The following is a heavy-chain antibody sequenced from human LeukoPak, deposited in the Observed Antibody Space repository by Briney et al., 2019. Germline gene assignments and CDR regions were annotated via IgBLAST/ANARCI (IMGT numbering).Heavy chain of an antibody. J-gene: IGHJ5*02. Sequence: ASVKVSCKASGGTFSSYAISWVRQAPGQGLEWTGRIIPILGIANYAQKFQGRVTITADKSTSTAYMELSSLRSEDTAVYYCAREVNLGLVPAAMTIWFDPWGQGTLVTVSS. D-gene: IGHD2-2*01. CDR2: IIPILGIA. V-gene: IGHV1-69*04. CDR3: AREVNLGLVPAAMTIWFDP. CDR1: GGTFSSYA.